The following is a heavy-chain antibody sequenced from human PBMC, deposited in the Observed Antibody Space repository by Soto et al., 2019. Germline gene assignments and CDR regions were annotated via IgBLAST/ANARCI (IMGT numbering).Heavy chain of an antibody. J-gene: IGHJ4*02. V-gene: IGHV1-2*02. CDR3: ARDPHEGVYDY. D-gene: IGHD3-16*01. CDR1: GYTFTGYY. Sequence: AAVKVSCKASGYTFTGYYLHWIRQAPGQGLQWMGWMRPDSGGANYAQKFQGRVSMTRDTSTSTFYMELSRLASDDTAVYYCARDPHEGVYDYWGQGTQVTVSS. CDR2: MRPDSGGA.